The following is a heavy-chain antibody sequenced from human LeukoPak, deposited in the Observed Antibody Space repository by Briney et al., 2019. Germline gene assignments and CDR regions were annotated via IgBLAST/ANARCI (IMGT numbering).Heavy chain of an antibody. V-gene: IGHV3-21*01. CDR1: GFVFSSYA. J-gene: IGHJ6*02. Sequence: GGSLRLSCAASGFVFSSYAMAWVRQAPGKGLEWVSSISGSGGATYYADSVKGRFTISRDNAKNSLYLQMNSLRAEDTAVYYCARGYYDFWSGSYYYYGMDVWGQGTTVTVSS. CDR2: ISGSGGAT. CDR3: ARGYYDFWSGSYYYYGMDV. D-gene: IGHD3-3*01.